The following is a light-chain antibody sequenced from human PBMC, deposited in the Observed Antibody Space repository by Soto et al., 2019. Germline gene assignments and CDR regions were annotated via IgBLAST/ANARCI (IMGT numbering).Light chain of an antibody. V-gene: IGLV1-40*01. CDR1: SSNIGAGYD. CDR3: QSYDSSLSGSDV. Sequence: QRVRTHPPSGSGAPRQRGPIFCTGSSSNIGAGYDVHWYQQLPGTAPKLLIYGNSNRPSGVPDRFSGSKSGTSASLAITGLQAEDEADYYCQSYDSSLSGSDVFGTGTKVTVL. J-gene: IGLJ1*01. CDR2: GNS.